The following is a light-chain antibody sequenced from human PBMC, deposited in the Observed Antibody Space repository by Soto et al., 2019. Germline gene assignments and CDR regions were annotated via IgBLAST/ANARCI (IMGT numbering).Light chain of an antibody. CDR3: QQLKTYPIT. Sequence: DNQMTQSASTLSASVGDRFTITCRASRSVDLWLAWYQQKPEKAPKLMIYDASSLQSGVPSRFSGSASGTEFTLTISSLQPEDFATYHCQQLKTYPITFGQGTRLEIK. J-gene: IGKJ5*01. CDR2: DAS. CDR1: RSVDLW. V-gene: IGKV1-5*01.